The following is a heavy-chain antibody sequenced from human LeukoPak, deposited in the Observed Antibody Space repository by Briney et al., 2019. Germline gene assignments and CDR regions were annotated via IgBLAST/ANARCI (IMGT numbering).Heavy chain of an antibody. V-gene: IGHV3-30*02. CDR3: AKRGSYCSSTSCYLDY. CDR1: GFTFSSYG. D-gene: IGHD2-2*01. J-gene: IGHJ4*02. CDR2: IRYDGSNK. Sequence: GGSLRLSCAASGFTFSSYGMHWVRQAPGKGLEWVAFIRYDGSNKYYADSVKGRFTISRDNSKNTLYLQMNSLRAEDTAVYYCAKRGSYCSSTSCYLDYWGQGTLVTVSS.